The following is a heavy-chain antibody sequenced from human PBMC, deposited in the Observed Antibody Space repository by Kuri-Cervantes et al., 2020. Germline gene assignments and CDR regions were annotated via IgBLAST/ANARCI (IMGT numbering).Heavy chain of an antibody. CDR2: IKQDGSEK. Sequence: GGSLRLSCAASGFTFSSYWMSWVRQAPGKGLEWVANIKQDGSEKYYVDSVKGRFTISRDNAKNSLYVQMNSLRAEDTAVYYCARDRWSGYDRFYFEAVTAPWYFDLWGRGTLVTVSS. CDR1: GFTFSSYW. V-gene: IGHV3-7*01. CDR3: ARDRWSGYDRFYFEAVTAPWYFDL. J-gene: IGHJ2*01. D-gene: IGHD5-12*01.